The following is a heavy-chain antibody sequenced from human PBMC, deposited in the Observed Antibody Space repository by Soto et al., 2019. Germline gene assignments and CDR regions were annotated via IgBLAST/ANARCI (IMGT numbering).Heavy chain of an antibody. D-gene: IGHD2-21*02. CDR3: AREVGYGDFSAALLD. Sequence: SVKVSCKASGGTFSSHFINWVRKAPGQGLEWMGGIITLFGTSNYAQNFQGRVTITADQSTSTAYMELNSLTSDDTAVYYCAREVGYGDFSAALLDWGQGTLVTVSS. CDR1: GGTFSSHF. J-gene: IGHJ4*02. V-gene: IGHV1-69*13. CDR2: IITLFGTS.